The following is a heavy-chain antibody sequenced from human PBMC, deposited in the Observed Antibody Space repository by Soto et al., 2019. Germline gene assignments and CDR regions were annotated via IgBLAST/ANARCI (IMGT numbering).Heavy chain of an antibody. Sequence: QVQLVESGGGWVKPVGPLGLSFAASGLTSSDYNMSWIPQVPGKGLEWVSYISSSGSTIYYEESVKGRFTISRDNAKNSLYLQMNSLRAEDTAVYYCARSQTVVTDANDYWGQGTLVTVSS. CDR3: ARSQTVVTDANDY. J-gene: IGHJ4*02. D-gene: IGHD2-21*02. V-gene: IGHV3-11*01. CDR2: ISSSGSTI. CDR1: GLTSSDYN.